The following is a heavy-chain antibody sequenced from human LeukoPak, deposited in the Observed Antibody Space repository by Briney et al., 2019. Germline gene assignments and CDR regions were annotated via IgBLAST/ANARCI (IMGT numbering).Heavy chain of an antibody. CDR1: GATLHSFA. CDR2: TSGTEGST. Sequence: GGSLRLSCAASGATLHSFAMSWVRQAPGKGLEWLAVTSGTEGSTHYADSVRGRFIISTDSSKKSLYLQMNSLRAEDTAVYYCTKDLMTGFSSGWYFGYWGLGTLVTVSS. J-gene: IGHJ4*02. CDR3: TKDLMTGFSSGWYFGY. V-gene: IGHV3-23*01. D-gene: IGHD6-19*01.